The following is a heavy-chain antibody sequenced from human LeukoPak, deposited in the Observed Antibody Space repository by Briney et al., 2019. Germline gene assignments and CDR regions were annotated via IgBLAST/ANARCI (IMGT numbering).Heavy chain of an antibody. V-gene: IGHV1-46*01. Sequence: ASVKVSCKASGYTFTSYYMHWVRQAPGQGLEWMGIINPSGGSTSYAQKFQGRVTMTRDTSTSTVYMELSSLRSEDTAVYYCARDLRRGTTGMGAFDIWGQGTIVTVSS. D-gene: IGHD1-1*01. CDR3: ARDLRRGTTGMGAFDI. J-gene: IGHJ3*02. CDR2: INPSGGST. CDR1: GYTFTSYY.